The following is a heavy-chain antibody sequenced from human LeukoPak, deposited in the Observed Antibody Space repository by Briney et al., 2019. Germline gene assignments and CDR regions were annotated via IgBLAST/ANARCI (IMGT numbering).Heavy chain of an antibody. CDR1: GYTFTGYY. J-gene: IGHJ6*03. CDR2: INPNSGGT. Sequence: ASVKVSCKASGYTFTGYYMHWVRQAPGQGLEWMGWINPNSGGTNYAQKFQGRVTMTRDTSISTAYMELSRLRSDDTAVYYCASVRGDYVGYYYYYMDVWGKGTTVTVSS. D-gene: IGHD4-17*01. V-gene: IGHV1-2*02. CDR3: ASVRGDYVGYYYYYMDV.